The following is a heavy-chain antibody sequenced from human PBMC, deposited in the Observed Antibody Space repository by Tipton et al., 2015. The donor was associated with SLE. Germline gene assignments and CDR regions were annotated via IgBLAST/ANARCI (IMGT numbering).Heavy chain of an antibody. Sequence: QSGAEVKKPGESQRISCKGSGDTFTNYWITWMRQMPGKGLEWMGRIDPSDSYTDYRPSLLGHVTISVDRSISTAYLQWRSLKASDTAMYYCARHGAGTEDYWGQGTLVTVSS. J-gene: IGHJ4*02. CDR3: ARHGAGTEDY. CDR1: GDTFTNYW. V-gene: IGHV5-10-1*01. D-gene: IGHD6-19*01. CDR2: IDPSDSYT.